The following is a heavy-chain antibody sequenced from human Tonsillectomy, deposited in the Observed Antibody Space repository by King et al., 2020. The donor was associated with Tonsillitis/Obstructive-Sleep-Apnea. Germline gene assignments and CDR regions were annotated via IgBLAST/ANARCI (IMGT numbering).Heavy chain of an antibody. J-gene: IGHJ6*02. D-gene: IGHD3-22*01. Sequence: HVQLVESGAEVKKPGASVKVSCKASGYTFTGYYIHWVRQAPGQGLGWMGWINPNSGGRNYAQKFQGRVTMTRDTSISTAYMELSSLRSDDTAVYYCARTSDSSPNYYYGMDVWGQGTTVTVSS. CDR3: ARTSDSSPNYYYGMDV. CDR2: INPNSGGR. CDR1: GYTFTGYY. V-gene: IGHV1-2*02.